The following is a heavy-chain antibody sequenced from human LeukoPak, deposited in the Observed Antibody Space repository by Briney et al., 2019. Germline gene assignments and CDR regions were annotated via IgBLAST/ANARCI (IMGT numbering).Heavy chain of an antibody. J-gene: IGHJ6*02. Sequence: PGGSLRLSCAASGFTFSSYSMNWVRQAPGKGLVWVSRINSDGSSTSYADSVKGRFTISRDNAKNTLYLQMNSLRAEDTAVYYCAREWGPYSSGWYYYYGMDVWGQGTTVTVSS. CDR1: GFTFSSYS. CDR2: INSDGSST. CDR3: AREWGPYSSGWYYYYGMDV. D-gene: IGHD6-19*01. V-gene: IGHV3-74*01.